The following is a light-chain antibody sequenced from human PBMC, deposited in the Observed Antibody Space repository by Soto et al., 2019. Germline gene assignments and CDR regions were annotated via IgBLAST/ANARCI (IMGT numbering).Light chain of an antibody. CDR3: QQLNSYPLT. J-gene: IGKJ5*01. Sequence: DIQLTQSPSFLSASVGDRVTITCRASQGISSYLAWYQQKPGKAPKLLIYAASTLQSGVPSRFSGSGSGTEFTLTISSLQPEDFATYYCQQLNSYPLTFGQGTRLGL. CDR2: AAS. CDR1: QGISSY. V-gene: IGKV1-9*01.